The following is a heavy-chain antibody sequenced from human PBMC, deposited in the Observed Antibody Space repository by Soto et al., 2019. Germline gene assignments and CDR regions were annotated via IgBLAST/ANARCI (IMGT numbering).Heavy chain of an antibody. V-gene: IGHV4-34*01. D-gene: IGHD6-6*01. CDR3: ARGLSSPSAAGV. Sequence: PSETLSLTCAVYGGSFSGYYWGWIRQSPGKGLEWIGSVHDTGTTHYNPSLTSRVTISVDTSKNQFSLNVNSVTAADTAVYYCARGLSSPSAAGVWGQGTLVTVSS. CDR2: VHDTGTT. J-gene: IGHJ4*02. CDR1: GGSFSGYY.